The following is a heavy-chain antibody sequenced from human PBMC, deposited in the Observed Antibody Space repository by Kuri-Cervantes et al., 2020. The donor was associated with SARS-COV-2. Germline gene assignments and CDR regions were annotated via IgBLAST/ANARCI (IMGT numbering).Heavy chain of an antibody. CDR2: INHSGST. V-gene: IGHV4-34*01. CDR3: ARKGGVYSSSCPDY. D-gene: IGHD6-13*01. CDR1: GGSFSGYY. Sequence: GSLRLSCAVYGGSFSGYYWSWIRQPPGKGLEWIGEINHSGSTNYNPSLESRVTISVDTSKNQFSLKLNSVTPADTAVYYCARKGGVYSSSCPDYWGQGTLVTVSS. J-gene: IGHJ4*02.